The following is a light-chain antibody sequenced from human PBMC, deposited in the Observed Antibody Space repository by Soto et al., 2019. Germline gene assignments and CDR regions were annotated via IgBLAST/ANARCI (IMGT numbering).Light chain of an antibody. J-gene: IGKJ1*01. CDR2: AAS. CDR1: QNVNSK. V-gene: IGKV3-20*01. CDR3: QQYGSSPRGT. Sequence: EIVMTQSPATLSVSPGERATLSCRASQNVNSKLAWYQQKPGQAPRLLIYAASSRATGIPDRFSGSGSGTDFTLTISRLEPEDFAVYYCQQYGSSPRGTFGQGTKVDIK.